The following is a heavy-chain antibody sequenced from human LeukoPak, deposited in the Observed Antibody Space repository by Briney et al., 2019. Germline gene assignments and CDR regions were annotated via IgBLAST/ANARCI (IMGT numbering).Heavy chain of an antibody. Sequence: PSETLSLTCAVYGGSFSGYYWSWIHQPPGKGLEWIGEINHSGSTNYNPSLKSRVTISVDTSKNQFSLKLSSVTAADTAVYYCARGGFWSGSDYWGQGTLVTVSS. J-gene: IGHJ4*02. V-gene: IGHV4-34*01. CDR3: ARGGFWSGSDY. CDR2: INHSGST. CDR1: GGSFSGYY. D-gene: IGHD3-3*01.